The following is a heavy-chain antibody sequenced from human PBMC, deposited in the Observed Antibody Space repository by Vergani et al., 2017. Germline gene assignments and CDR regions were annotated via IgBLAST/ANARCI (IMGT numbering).Heavy chain of an antibody. CDR1: GFTFSSYE. J-gene: IGHJ3*02. Sequence: EVQLVESGGGLVQPGGSLRLSCAASGFTFSSYEMNWVRQAPGKGLEWVSYISSSGSGGSTYYADSVKGRFTISRDNSKNTLYLQMNSLRAEDTAVYYCAKDSGYSYGYGAFDIWGQGTMVTVSS. CDR2: ISSSGSGGST. CDR3: AKDSGYSYGYGAFDI. V-gene: IGHV3-23*04. D-gene: IGHD5-18*01.